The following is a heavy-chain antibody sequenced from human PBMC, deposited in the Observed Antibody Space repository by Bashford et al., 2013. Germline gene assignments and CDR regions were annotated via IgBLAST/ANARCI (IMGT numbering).Heavy chain of an antibody. V-gene: IGHV4-61*08. D-gene: IGHD4-11*01. CDR3: ARILPTTMTTDY. Sequence: SETLSLTCTVSGGSIATDGNYWSWVRQNPGKGLELIGSVSYRGSTNYNPSLKSRLTISLDTSKNRLSLKLTSVTAADTAIYYCARILPTTMTTDYWGQGALVTVSS. CDR1: GGSIATDGNY. CDR2: VSYRGST. J-gene: IGHJ4*02.